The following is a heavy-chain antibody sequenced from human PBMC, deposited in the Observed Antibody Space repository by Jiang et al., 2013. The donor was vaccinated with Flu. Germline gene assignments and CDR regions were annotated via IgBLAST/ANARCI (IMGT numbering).Heavy chain of an antibody. J-gene: IGHJ4*02. Sequence: PGLVKPSETLSLTCNVSGGSIIEPNFFWGWIRQPPGKGLEWLATMSFTGSPFYNPSLRNRLTISADTSRNTFSLRLRSVTAADTALYFCATRGGDRHPPLDSWGQGTLVTVS. D-gene: IGHD2-21*02. CDR2: MSFTGSP. CDR1: GGSIIEPNFF. V-gene: IGHV4-39*02. CDR3: ATRGGDRHPPLDS.